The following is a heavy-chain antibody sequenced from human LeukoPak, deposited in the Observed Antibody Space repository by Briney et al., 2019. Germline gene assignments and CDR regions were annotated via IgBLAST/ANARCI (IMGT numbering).Heavy chain of an antibody. D-gene: IGHD3-10*01. CDR2: ISYDGSNK. CDR1: GFTFSSYG. Sequence: GRSLRLSCAASGFTFSSYGMHWVRQAPGKGLEWVAVISYDGSNKYYADSVKGRFTISRDNSKNTLYLQMSSLRAEDTAVYYCAKGGKWGDYYGSGSYSWGQGTLVTVSS. V-gene: IGHV3-30*18. CDR3: AKGGKWGDYYGSGSYS. J-gene: IGHJ5*02.